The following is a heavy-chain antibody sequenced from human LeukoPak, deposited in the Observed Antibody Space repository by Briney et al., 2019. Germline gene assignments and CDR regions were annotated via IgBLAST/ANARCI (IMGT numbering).Heavy chain of an antibody. CDR2: IYYNGAT. CDR1: GGSISSTNYY. Sequence: SGTLSLTRIVSGGSISSTNYYWGWIRQPPGKGLEWIATIYYNGATQYNPSLKSRVTISVDTSKSQFSLKLSSVTAADTAVYYCARAEGVDTAMVTLDPWGQGTLVTVSS. J-gene: IGHJ5*02. CDR3: ARAEGVDTAMVTLDP. D-gene: IGHD5-18*01. V-gene: IGHV4-39*07.